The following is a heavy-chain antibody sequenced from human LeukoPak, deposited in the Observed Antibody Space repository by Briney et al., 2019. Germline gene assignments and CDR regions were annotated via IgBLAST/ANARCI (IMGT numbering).Heavy chain of an antibody. D-gene: IGHD4-17*01. V-gene: IGHV4-61*02. Sequence: TLSLTCTVSGGSISRGSYYWSWIRQPAGKGLEWIGRIFTSGSTNYNPSLKSRVTISVDTSKNQFSLKLSSVTAADTAVYYCARGGTVTTGPINYWGQGTLVTVSS. CDR1: GGSISRGSYY. CDR2: IFTSGST. CDR3: ARGGTVTTGPINY. J-gene: IGHJ4*02.